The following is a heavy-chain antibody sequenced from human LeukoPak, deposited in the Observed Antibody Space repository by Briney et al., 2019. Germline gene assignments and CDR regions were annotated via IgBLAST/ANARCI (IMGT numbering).Heavy chain of an antibody. D-gene: IGHD3-10*01. J-gene: IGHJ3*02. V-gene: IGHV4-38-2*02. CDR1: GYSISSGYY. CDR3: AKSNGYGLVDI. CDR2: IFYSGGT. Sequence: SETLSLTCTVSGYSISSGYYWGWIRQPLGKGLEWIGSIFYSGGTYYSPSLTSRVTISLDTSRNQFSLKLNSVTAADTAVYYCAKSNGYGLVDIWGQGTMVTVSS.